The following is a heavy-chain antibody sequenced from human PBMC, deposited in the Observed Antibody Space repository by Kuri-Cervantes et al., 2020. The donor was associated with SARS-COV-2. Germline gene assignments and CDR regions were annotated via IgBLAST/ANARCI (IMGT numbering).Heavy chain of an antibody. CDR3: ARGWLFGY. CDR2: INHSRST. Sequence: GSLRLSCSVYGGSFIGYYWSWIRQPPGKGLEWIGEINHSRSTNYNPSLKSRVTVSVDTSKNQFSLKLSSVTAADTAVYYCARGWLFGYWGQGTLVTVSS. V-gene: IGHV4-34*01. J-gene: IGHJ4*02. CDR1: GGSFIGYY. D-gene: IGHD2-21*01.